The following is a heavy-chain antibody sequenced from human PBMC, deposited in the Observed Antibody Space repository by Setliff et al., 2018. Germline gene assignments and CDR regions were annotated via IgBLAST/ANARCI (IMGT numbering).Heavy chain of an antibody. V-gene: IGHV4-61*01. CDR2: VYYSGTT. Sequence: SETLSLTCTVSGGSISGASIRSYYWSWIRQPQGKGLEFIGYVYYSGTTNYDPSLKSRVTISVDTSKNQFSLKLSSVTAADTAIYYCARGGTYRYFDYWGQGTLVTVSS. J-gene: IGHJ4*02. CDR3: ARGGTYRYFDY. CDR1: GGSISGASIRSYY.